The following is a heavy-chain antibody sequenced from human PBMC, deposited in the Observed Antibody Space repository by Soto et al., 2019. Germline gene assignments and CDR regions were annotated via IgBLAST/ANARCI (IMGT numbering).Heavy chain of an antibody. D-gene: IGHD5-18*01. V-gene: IGHV2-70*01. CDR2: IDWDDDK. Sequence: SGPTLVNPTQTLTLTCTFSGFSLSTSGMCVSWIRQPPGKALEWLALIDWDDDKYYSTSLKTRLTISKDTSKNQVVLTMTNMEHLDTAKYYRPPPYPALGPPALYSSCYGRDVWGQRNTVTASS. CDR1: GFSLSTSGMC. CDR3: PPPYPALGPPALYSSCYGRDV. J-gene: IGHJ6*02.